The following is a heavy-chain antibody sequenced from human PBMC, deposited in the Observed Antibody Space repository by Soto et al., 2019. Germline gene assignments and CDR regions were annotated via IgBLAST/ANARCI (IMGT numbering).Heavy chain of an antibody. J-gene: IGHJ4*02. Sequence: GGSLRLSCIAAGFTFHNYGMTWVRQAPGKGLQWVSAITGNGDITFYADFVRGRFTISRDNSKNTLFLQLNSVRAEDTAVYYCAKTRSVISQFDYWGLGTLVTVSS. V-gene: IGHV3-23*01. D-gene: IGHD3-10*01. CDR1: GFTFHNYG. CDR2: ITGNGDIT. CDR3: AKTRSVISQFDY.